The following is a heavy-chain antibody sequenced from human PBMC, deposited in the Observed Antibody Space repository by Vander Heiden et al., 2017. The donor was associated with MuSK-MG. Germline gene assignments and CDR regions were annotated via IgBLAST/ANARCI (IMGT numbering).Heavy chain of an antibody. V-gene: IGHV1-69*08. D-gene: IGHD5-18*01. CDR2: IIPILGIA. Sequence: QVQLVQSGAEVKKPGSSVKVSCKASGGTFSSYTISWVRQAPGQGLEWMGRIIPILGIANYAQKFQGRVTITADKSTSTAYMELSSLRSEDTAVYYCARDKHTAMGNYYYYYMDVWGQGPTVTVSS. CDR1: GGTFSSYT. CDR3: ARDKHTAMGNYYYYYMDV. J-gene: IGHJ6*03.